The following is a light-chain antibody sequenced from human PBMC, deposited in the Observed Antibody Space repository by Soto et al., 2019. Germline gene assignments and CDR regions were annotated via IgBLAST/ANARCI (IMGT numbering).Light chain of an antibody. CDR3: QQYGSSPLT. Sequence: EIVLTQSPATLSLSPGERVTLSCRASQSVSSSLAWYQQRPGQAPRLLIYDTSTRATGIPDRFSGSGSGTDFTLTISRLEPEDFAVYYCQQYGSSPLTFGGGTKV. J-gene: IGKJ4*01. CDR2: DTS. V-gene: IGKV3-20*01. CDR1: QSVSSS.